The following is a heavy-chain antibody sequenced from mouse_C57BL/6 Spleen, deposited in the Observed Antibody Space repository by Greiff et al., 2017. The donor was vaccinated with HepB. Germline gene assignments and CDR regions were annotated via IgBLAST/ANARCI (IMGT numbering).Heavy chain of an antibody. CDR3: ARRGYGNYEAWFAY. V-gene: IGHV1-18*01. J-gene: IGHJ3*01. CDR1: GYTFTDYN. Sequence: EVQLQQSGPELVKPGASVKIPCKASGYTFTDYNMDWVKQSHGKSLAWIGDINPNNGGTIYNQKFKGKATLTVDKSSSTAYMELRSLTSEATAVYYCARRGYGNYEAWFAYWGQGTLVTVSA. CDR2: INPNNGGT. D-gene: IGHD2-10*02.